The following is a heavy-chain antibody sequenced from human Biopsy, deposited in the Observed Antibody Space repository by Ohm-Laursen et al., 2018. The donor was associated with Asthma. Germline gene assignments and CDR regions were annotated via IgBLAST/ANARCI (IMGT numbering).Heavy chain of an antibody. CDR2: ISYDGRNT. V-gene: IGHV3-30*04. CDR1: GFTFDNYT. D-gene: IGHD2-21*02. J-gene: IGHJ6*02. Sequence: SLRLSCAASGFTFDNYTMHWVRQAPGKGLEWVTIISYDGRNTYYADSVEGRFTISRDNSKNKLFLQMSSLRPEDTAVYYCARGGLHYYEYYGMDVWSQGTTVTVSS. CDR3: ARGGLHYYEYYGMDV.